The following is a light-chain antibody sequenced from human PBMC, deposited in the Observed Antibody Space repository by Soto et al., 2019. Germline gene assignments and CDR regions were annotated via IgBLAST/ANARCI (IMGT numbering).Light chain of an antibody. J-gene: IGKJ2*01. V-gene: IGKV4-1*01. CDR3: QQYSTTTVYT. CDR1: QSILHTSNNKNY. Sequence: DIVMTQSPDSLSVSLGERATINCKSSQSILHTSNNKNYLAWYQQKPGQPPKLLIYWAYTREFGVPDRFSGSGTGTDFALNISSLQSDDVAVYYCQQYSTTTVYTFGQGTKL. CDR2: WAY.